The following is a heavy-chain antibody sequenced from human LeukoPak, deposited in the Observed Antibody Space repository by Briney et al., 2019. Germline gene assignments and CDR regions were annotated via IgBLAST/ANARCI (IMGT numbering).Heavy chain of an antibody. J-gene: IGHJ4*02. CDR2: IYPGDSDT. CDR3: ARSTRPYFDC. CDR1: GYSFTSYW. Sequence: GASLKISSKGSGYSFTSYWIGWGRQMPGKGLEWKGIIYPGDSDTKYSPSFQGQVTISADKSISTAYLQWSSLKASDTAMYYCARSTRPYFDCWGQGTLVTVSS. D-gene: IGHD2-2*01. V-gene: IGHV5-51*01.